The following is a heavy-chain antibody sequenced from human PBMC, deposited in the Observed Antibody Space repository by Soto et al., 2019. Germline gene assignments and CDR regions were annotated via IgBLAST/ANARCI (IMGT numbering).Heavy chain of an antibody. CDR1: GLTYSSYG. CDR2: ISYDGSNK. V-gene: IGHV3-30*18. CDR3: AKIGHYDFWRSSGMDV. D-gene: IGHD3-3*01. J-gene: IGHJ6*02. Sequence: QVQLVESGGGVVQPGRSLRLSCAASGLTYSSYGMHWVRQAPGKGLEWVAVISYDGSNKYYADSVKGRFTISRDNSKNTLYLQMNSLRAEDTAVYYCAKIGHYDFWRSSGMDVWGQGTTVTVSS.